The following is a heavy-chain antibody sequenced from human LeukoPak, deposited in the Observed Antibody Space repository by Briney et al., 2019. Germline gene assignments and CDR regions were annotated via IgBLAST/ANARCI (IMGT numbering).Heavy chain of an antibody. D-gene: IGHD4-23*01. CDR1: GGSISSYY. CDR2: IYTSGST. V-gene: IGHV4-4*09. CDR3: ARLDYGGNTVY. Sequence: ETLSLTCTVSGGSISSYYWSWIRQPPGKGLEWIGYIYTSGSTNYNPSLKGRVTISVDTSKNQFSLKLSSVTAADTAVYYCARLDYGGNTVYWGQGTLVTVSS. J-gene: IGHJ4*02.